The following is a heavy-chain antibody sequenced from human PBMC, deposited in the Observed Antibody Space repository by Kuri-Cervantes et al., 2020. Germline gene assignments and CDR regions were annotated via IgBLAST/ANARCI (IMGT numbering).Heavy chain of an antibody. CDR2: MNLSGST. CDR1: GYTLTSYY. Sequence: ASVKVSCKVSGYTLTSYYLHWMRQAPGQGLEWMGIMNLSGSTTYAQKFEGRVTMTRDPSTAFMELSSLTSEDTAVYYCARRYYDFWSGSFHSTLPAPLDPRGQGTLVTVSS. J-gene: IGHJ5*02. CDR3: ARRYYDFWSGSFHSTLPAPLDP. D-gene: IGHD3-3*01. V-gene: IGHV1-46*01.